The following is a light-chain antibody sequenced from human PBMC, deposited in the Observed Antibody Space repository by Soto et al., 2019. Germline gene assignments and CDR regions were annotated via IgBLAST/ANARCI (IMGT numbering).Light chain of an antibody. Sequence: DIVMTQSPDSLAVSLGERATINCKSSQSVLYSSNNKNYLAWYQQKPGQPPKLLIYWASTRESGVPDRFSGSGSGTDFSLPISGLQAEDVAIYYCQQYLTTPFTFGQGTTLEI. CDR2: WAS. CDR1: QSVLYSSNNKNY. V-gene: IGKV4-1*01. J-gene: IGKJ2*01. CDR3: QQYLTTPFT.